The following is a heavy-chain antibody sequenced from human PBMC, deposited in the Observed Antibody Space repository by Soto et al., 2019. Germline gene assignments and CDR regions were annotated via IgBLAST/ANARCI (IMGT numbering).Heavy chain of an antibody. CDR1: GFTFSRYW. V-gene: IGHV3-7*01. J-gene: IGHJ4*02. D-gene: IGHD1-1*01. CDR3: AREYR. Sequence: PWGSLRLSCAASGFTFSRYWVSWVRQAPGKGPEWVASIKQDGSQIYYVDSVEGRFTISRDNTKSSLYLQMNSLRGEDTAVYYCAREYRWGRGTLVTVSS. CDR2: IKQDGSQI.